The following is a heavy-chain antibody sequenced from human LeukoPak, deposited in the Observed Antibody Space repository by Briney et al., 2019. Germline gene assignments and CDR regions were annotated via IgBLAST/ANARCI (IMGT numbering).Heavy chain of an antibody. Sequence: SETLSLTCTVSGESISGYLWSWIRQPPGKGLEWIGYISYSGNTNYNPSLKSRVTISVDTSRNQFSLSLTSVTAADTAVYYCAKRNYGDYDHYFVSWGQGALVTVSS. V-gene: IGHV4-59*08. D-gene: IGHD4-17*01. CDR3: AKRNYGDYDHYFVS. CDR2: ISYSGNT. J-gene: IGHJ4*02. CDR1: GESISGYL.